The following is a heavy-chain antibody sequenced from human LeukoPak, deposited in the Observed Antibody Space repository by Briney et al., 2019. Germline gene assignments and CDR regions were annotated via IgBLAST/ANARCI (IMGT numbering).Heavy chain of an antibody. Sequence: GGSLRLSCEASGFTFTTYWLGWVRQPPGKGLEWVANIRQDGTEKYYVDSVKGRFTISRDNAKNSLYLQMNTLRVEDTAIYYCVRVALYYYDSESYYFFEHWGQGTPVTASS. J-gene: IGHJ4*02. CDR3: VRVALYYYDSESYYFFEH. CDR1: GFTFTTYW. CDR2: IRQDGTEK. V-gene: IGHV3-7*01. D-gene: IGHD3-10*01.